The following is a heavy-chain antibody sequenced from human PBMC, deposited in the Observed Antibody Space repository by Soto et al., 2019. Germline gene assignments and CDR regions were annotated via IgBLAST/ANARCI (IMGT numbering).Heavy chain of an antibody. J-gene: IGHJ4*02. CDR2: ISNDGSNH. CDR3: AKDLVFSYYYESTAVR. V-gene: IGHV3-30*18. D-gene: IGHD3-22*01. CDR1: GFSFSMYT. Sequence: QVQLVESGGGVVQPGRSLRLSCAASGFSFSMYTMHWVRQAPGKGLEWVALISNDGSNHDYADSVKGRFTISRDNSKKMVYLQMDGLRAEDTAVYFCAKDLVFSYYYESTAVRWGQGSLVTVSS.